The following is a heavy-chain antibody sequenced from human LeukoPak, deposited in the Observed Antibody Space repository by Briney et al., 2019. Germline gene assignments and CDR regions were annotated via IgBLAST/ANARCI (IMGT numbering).Heavy chain of an antibody. CDR1: VFTFSSYA. Sequence: PGGSLRLSCEASVFTFSSYAMTWARQAPGKWGEWVSSFGSDNKPHYSESVKGRFAISRDNSKNMLFLQLNSLRAEETALYYCARDLHYYLAMDVWGQGTTVTVSS. J-gene: IGHJ6*02. V-gene: IGHV3-23*01. CDR2: FGSDNKP. CDR3: ARDLHYYLAMDV. D-gene: IGHD2/OR15-2a*01.